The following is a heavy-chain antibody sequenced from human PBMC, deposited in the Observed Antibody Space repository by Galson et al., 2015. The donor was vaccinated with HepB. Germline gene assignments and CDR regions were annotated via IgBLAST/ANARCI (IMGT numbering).Heavy chain of an antibody. CDR1: GFTFSSYG. D-gene: IGHD3-3*01. Sequence: SLRLSCAASGFTFSSYGMHWVRQAPGKGLEWVAVIWYDGSNKYYADSVKGRFTISRDNSKNTLYLQMNSLRAEDTAVYYCARGDFWSGYRYYFDYWGQGTLVTVSS. J-gene: IGHJ4*02. CDR2: IWYDGSNK. CDR3: ARGDFWSGYRYYFDY. V-gene: IGHV3-33*01.